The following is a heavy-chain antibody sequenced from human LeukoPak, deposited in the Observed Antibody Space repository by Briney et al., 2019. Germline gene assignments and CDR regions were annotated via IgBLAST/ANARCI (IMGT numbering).Heavy chain of an antibody. J-gene: IGHJ3*02. CDR3: ARRLIIAVAGYDAFGI. D-gene: IGHD6-19*01. CDR2: IYYSGST. CDR1: GGSISSYY. V-gene: IGHV4-59*08. Sequence: SETLSLTCTVSGGSISSYYWSWIRQPPGKGLEWIGYIYYSGSTNYNPSLKSRVTISVDTSKNQFSLKLSSVTAADTAVYYCARRLIIAVAGYDAFGIWGQGTMVTVSS.